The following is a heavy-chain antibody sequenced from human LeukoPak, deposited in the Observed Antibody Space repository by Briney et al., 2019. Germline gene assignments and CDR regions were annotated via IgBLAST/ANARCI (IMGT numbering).Heavy chain of an antibody. J-gene: IGHJ4*02. V-gene: IGHV1-2*02. CDR2: INPNSGGT. CDR3: ARASGAVFSGWYWPFDY. D-gene: IGHD6-19*01. Sequence: ASVKVFCKASGYTFTGYYMHWVRQAPGQGLEWMGWINPNSGGTNYAQKFQGRVTMTRDTSISTAYMELSRLRSDDTAVYYCARASGAVFSGWYWPFDYWGQGTLVTVSS. CDR1: GYTFTGYY.